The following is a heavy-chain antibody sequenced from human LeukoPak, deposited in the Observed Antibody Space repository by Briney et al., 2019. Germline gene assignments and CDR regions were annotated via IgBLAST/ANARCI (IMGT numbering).Heavy chain of an antibody. D-gene: IGHD2-15*01. CDR1: GFTFSSYA. V-gene: IGHV3-23*01. CDR2: ISGSGGST. Sequence: GSLRLSCAASGFTFSSYAMSWVRQAPGKGLEWVSAISGSGGSTYYADSVKGRFTISRDNSKNTLYLQMNSLRAEDTAVYYCAKDLEVVVVAATNYWGQGTLVTVSS. J-gene: IGHJ4*02. CDR3: AKDLEVVVVAATNY.